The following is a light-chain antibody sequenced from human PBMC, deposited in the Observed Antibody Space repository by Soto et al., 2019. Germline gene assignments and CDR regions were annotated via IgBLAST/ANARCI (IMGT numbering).Light chain of an antibody. J-gene: IGKJ4*01. Sequence: EIVLTQSPATLSLSPGERATLSCRASQSVGRYLGWYQQKSGQTPRLLIRDASDRVTGIPARFSGSGSGTDFTLTIGSLEPEDFAIYYCQQRSAWPLTFGGGTKVEIK. V-gene: IGKV3-11*01. CDR2: DAS. CDR3: QQRSAWPLT. CDR1: QSVGRY.